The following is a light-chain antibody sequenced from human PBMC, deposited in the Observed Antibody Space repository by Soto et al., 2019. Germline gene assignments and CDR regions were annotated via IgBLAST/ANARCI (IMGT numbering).Light chain of an antibody. CDR1: QSVDSF. CDR2: DAS. J-gene: IGKJ4*01. V-gene: IGKV3-11*01. Sequence: ILLTQSPATLSLSPGERATLSCRASQSVDSFLAWYQQRPGQAPRLLIYDASNRAAGIPARFSGSGSGTDFTLTISSLEPADFAVYYCQQRSDWPPLTFGGGTRVEIK. CDR3: QQRSDWPPLT.